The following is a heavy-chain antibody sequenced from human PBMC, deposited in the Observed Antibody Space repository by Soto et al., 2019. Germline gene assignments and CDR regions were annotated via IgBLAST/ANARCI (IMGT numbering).Heavy chain of an antibody. D-gene: IGHD3-22*01. CDR2: ISGSGDRT. V-gene: IGHV3-23*01. CDR3: VKDDGGYPSTAPH. Sequence: EVQLLESGGGLVQPGGSLRLSCAASGITIGNYPMSWVRQAPGKGLDWVSGISGSGDRTYYADSAKGRFTIFKDISRNSLTLQLDSLGVEDTAAYFWVKDDGGYPSTAPHWGQGTLVTVSS. CDR1: GITIGNYP. J-gene: IGHJ1*01.